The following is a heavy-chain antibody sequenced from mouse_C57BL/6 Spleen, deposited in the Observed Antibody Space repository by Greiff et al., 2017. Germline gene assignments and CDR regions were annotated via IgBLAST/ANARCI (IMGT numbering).Heavy chain of an antibody. V-gene: IGHV1-80*01. CDR3: ARAGGLRRAWFAY. CDR2: IYPGDGDT. Sequence: LVESGAELVKPGASVKISCKASGYAFSSYWMNWVKPRPGKGLEWIGQIYPGDGDTNYNGKFKGKATLTADKSSSTAYMQLSSLTSEGSAVYFCARAGGLRRAWFAYGGQGTLVTVSA. D-gene: IGHD2-4*01. CDR1: GYAFSSYW. J-gene: IGHJ3*01.